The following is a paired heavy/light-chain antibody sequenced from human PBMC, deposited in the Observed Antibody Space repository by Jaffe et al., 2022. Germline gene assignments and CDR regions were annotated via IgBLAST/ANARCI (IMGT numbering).Heavy chain of an antibody. CDR3: ARNPDYGDYLIRRGFWFDP. CDR2: IYHSGST. J-gene: IGHJ5*02. D-gene: IGHD4-17*01. V-gene: IGHV4-38-2*01. CDR1: GYSISSGYY. Sequence: QVQLQESGPGLVKPSETLSLTCAVSGYSISSGYYWGWIRQPPGKGLEWIGSIYHSGSTYYNPSLKSRVTISVDTSKNQFSLKLSSVTAADTAVYYCARNPDYGDYLIRRGFWFDPWGQGTLVTVSS.
Light chain of an antibody. Sequence: QSALTQPASVSGSPGQSITISCTGTSSDVGSYNLVSWYQQHPGKAPKLMIYEVSKRPSGVSNRFSGSKSGNTASLTISGLQAEDEADYYCCSYAGSSTLYVFGTGTKVTVL. CDR3: CSYAGSSTLYV. CDR1: SSDVGSYNL. CDR2: EVS. J-gene: IGLJ1*01. V-gene: IGLV2-23*02.